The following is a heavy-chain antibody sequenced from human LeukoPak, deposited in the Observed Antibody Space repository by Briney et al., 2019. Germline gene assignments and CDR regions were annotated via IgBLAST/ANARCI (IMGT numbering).Heavy chain of an antibody. CDR2: INPNSGGT. D-gene: IGHD4-11*01. CDR1: GYTFNGYY. J-gene: IGHJ4*02. CDR3: ARWMTTVITPDY. V-gene: IGHV1-2*02. Sequence: ASVKVSCKASGYTFNGYYLHWVRQAPGQGLEWMGWINPNSGGTDYAQKFQGRVTMTRDTSISTAYMELSRLRSDDTAVYYCARWMTTVITPDYWGQGTLVTVSS.